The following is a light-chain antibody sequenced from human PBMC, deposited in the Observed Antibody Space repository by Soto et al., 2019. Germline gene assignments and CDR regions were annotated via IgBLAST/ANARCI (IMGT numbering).Light chain of an antibody. Sequence: QSELTQPASVSGSPGQSITIPCTGTSSDVGAYNYVSWYQHHPGKAPQLIIDDVNNRPSGVSNRFSGSKSGSTASLTISGLQAEDEADYYCFSYTTSGRYVFGTGTKVTVL. J-gene: IGLJ1*01. V-gene: IGLV2-14*03. CDR2: DVN. CDR3: FSYTTSGRYV. CDR1: SSDVGAYNY.